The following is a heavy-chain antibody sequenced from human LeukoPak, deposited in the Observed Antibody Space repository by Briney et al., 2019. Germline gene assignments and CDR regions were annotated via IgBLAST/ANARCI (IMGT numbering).Heavy chain of an antibody. D-gene: IGHD2-15*01. V-gene: IGHV3-23*01. CDR1: GFTFSNYA. J-gene: IGHJ4*02. Sequence: GGSLRLSCAASGFTFSNYAMSWVRQAPGKGLEWVSAISDSGGATNCADSVKGWFTISRDNSKNTLYLQMNSLRAEDTAVYYCAKRSCGGGSCNFDYWGQGTLVTVSS. CDR3: AKRSCGGGSCNFDY. CDR2: ISDSGGAT.